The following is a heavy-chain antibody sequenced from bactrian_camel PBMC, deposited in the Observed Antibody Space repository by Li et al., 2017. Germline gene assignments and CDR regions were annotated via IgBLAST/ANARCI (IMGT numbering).Heavy chain of an antibody. V-gene: IGHV3S31*01. CDR2: INGGIGST. Sequence: DVQLVESGGGLVQPGGSLRLSCAASGFTFGTHAMTWVRQAPGRGLEWVSTINGGIGSTYYAEAVKGRFTISQDNAKNTLYLQMNSLLPEDTGMYYCAAVGVFPLDMSFSEALGSPLYSYWGQGTQVTVS. CDR3: AAVGVFPLDMSFSEALGSPLYSY. J-gene: IGHJ4*01. D-gene: IGHD3*01. CDR1: GFTFGTHA.